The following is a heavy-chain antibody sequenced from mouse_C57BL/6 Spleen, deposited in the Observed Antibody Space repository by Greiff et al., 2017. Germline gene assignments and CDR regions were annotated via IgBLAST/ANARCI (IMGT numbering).Heavy chain of an antibody. J-gene: IGHJ2*01. CDR2: ISYDGSN. D-gene: IGHD4-1*01. CDR1: GYSITSGYY. V-gene: IGHV3-6*01. CDR3: ARSLGSYYFDY. Sequence: EVKLQESGPGLVKPSQSLSLTCSVTGYSITSGYYWNWIRQFPGNKLEWMGYISYDGSNNYNPSLKNRISITRDTSKNQFFLKLNSVTTEDTATYDCARSLGSYYFDYWGQGTTLTVSS.